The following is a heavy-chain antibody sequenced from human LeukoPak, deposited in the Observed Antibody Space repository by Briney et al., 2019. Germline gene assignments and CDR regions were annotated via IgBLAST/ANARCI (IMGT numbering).Heavy chain of an antibody. Sequence: GGSLRLSCAASGFTFSSYWMTWVRQAPKKGLEWVANIKQDGIEKYYVDSVKGRFTISRDNAKNSLYLQMNSLRAEDTAVYYCARDESLGDFWSGYFDAFDMWGQGTMVTVSS. CDR3: ARDESLGDFWSGYFDAFDM. CDR1: GFTFSSYW. D-gene: IGHD3-3*01. V-gene: IGHV3-7*01. CDR2: IKQDGIEK. J-gene: IGHJ3*02.